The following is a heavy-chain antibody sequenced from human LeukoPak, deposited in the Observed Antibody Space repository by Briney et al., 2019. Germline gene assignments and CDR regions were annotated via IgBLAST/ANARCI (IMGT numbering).Heavy chain of an antibody. V-gene: IGHV3-23*01. CDR1: GFTFSSYA. CDR3: AKGGSGWYPGFDY. CDR2: ISGSGGGT. Sequence: PGGSLRLSCAASGFTFSSYAMSWVRQAPGKGLEWVSAISGSGGGTFYADSVKGRFTISRDNSRNTLYLQMNSLRVEDTAVYYCAKGGSGWYPGFDYWGQGILVTVSS. D-gene: IGHD6-19*01. J-gene: IGHJ4*02.